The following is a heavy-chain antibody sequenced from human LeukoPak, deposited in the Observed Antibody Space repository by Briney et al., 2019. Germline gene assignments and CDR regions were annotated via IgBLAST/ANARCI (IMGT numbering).Heavy chain of an antibody. Sequence: PSETLSLTGTFSGGSISIYYWSWIRQPPGKGLEGIGYIYYSVSTNTNPSLKSRVTISVDTSKNQFSLKLGSVTAADTAVYYCARDRYRGYDDYYFDYWGQGTLVTVSS. CDR1: GGSISIYY. D-gene: IGHD5-12*01. CDR3: ARDRYRGYDDYYFDY. V-gene: IGHV4-59*01. J-gene: IGHJ4*02. CDR2: IYYSVST.